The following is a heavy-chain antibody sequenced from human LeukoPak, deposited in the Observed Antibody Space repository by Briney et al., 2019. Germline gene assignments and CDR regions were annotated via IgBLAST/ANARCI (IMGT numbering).Heavy chain of an antibody. D-gene: IGHD6-13*01. CDR2: INPAGTET. CDR1: GFSFSADW. V-gene: IGHV3-7*01. CDR3: ARFGYAAAVDL. Sequence: GGSLRLTCTAAGFSFSADWMTWVRQAPGTGLNWVANINPAGTETAYWDPVKGRFTISRDNAKNLLYLQMNSLRAEDTAVYYCARFGYAAAVDLWGQGTLVTVSS. J-gene: IGHJ4*02.